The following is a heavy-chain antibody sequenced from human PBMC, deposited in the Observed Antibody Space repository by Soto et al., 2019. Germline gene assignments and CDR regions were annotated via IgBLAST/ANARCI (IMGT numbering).Heavy chain of an antibody. CDR3: AKGPAIVLVPDARYDYYGMGV. Sequence: QVQLVGSGGGVVQPGRSLRLSCAASGFTFSSYGRHWLRQAPGKGLESVAVISSGGSNKYYSDSVKGRFTISRDNSNNAVYVQMNSLRAEDTAVYYCAKGPAIVLVPDARYDYYGMGVWGQGSTVPVSS. CDR2: ISSGGSNK. V-gene: IGHV3-30*18. CDR1: GFTFSSYG. J-gene: IGHJ6*02. D-gene: IGHD2-2*01.